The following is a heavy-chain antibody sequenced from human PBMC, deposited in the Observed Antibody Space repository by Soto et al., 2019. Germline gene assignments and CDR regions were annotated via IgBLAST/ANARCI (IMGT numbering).Heavy chain of an antibody. V-gene: IGHV4-39*01. J-gene: IGHJ5*02. D-gene: IGHD3-22*01. CDR3: ARDYFDSSDYTTNWFDP. Sequence: SETLSLTCSASGDSISNSRFYWAWIRQPPGEGLEWTGSIYHTGNAYYNPSLKSRVTIFVDTSKNQFSLKLTSVTAADTALYYCARDYFDSSDYTTNWFDPWGQGSLVTVSS. CDR1: GDSISNSRFY. CDR2: IYHTGNA.